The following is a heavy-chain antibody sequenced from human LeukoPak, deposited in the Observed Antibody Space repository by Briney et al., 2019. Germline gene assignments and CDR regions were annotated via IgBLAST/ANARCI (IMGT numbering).Heavy chain of an antibody. CDR3: ARHQIEGATNSWFDY. Sequence: GESLKISCKGSGYSFTSYWIGWVRQMPGKGLEWMGIIYPGDSDTRYSPSFQGQVTISADKSISTAYLQWSSLKASDTAMYYCARHQIEGATNSWFDYWGQGTLVTVSS. J-gene: IGHJ4*02. D-gene: IGHD1-26*01. CDR2: IYPGDSDT. V-gene: IGHV5-51*01. CDR1: GYSFTSYW.